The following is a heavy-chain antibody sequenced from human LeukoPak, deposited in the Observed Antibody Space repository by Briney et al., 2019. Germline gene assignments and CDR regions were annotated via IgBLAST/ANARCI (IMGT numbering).Heavy chain of an antibody. CDR3: ARVRYSDSSVLTRKRSYYFDY. J-gene: IGHJ4*02. D-gene: IGHD3-22*01. CDR1: GGSVNSYY. Sequence: SETLSLTCTVSGGSVNSYYLSWIRQPAGKTLEWIGRIYDGGSTNYNPSLKSRVTMSVDTSKNQISLKLKSVTAADTAVYYCARVRYSDSSVLTRKRSYYFDYWGQGTLVTVSS. V-gene: IGHV4-4*07. CDR2: IYDGGST.